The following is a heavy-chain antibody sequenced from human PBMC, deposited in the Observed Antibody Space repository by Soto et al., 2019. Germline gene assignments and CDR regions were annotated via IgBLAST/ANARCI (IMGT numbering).Heavy chain of an antibody. CDR2: IYYSGTT. J-gene: IGHJ5*02. Sequence: QVQLQESGPGLVKPSETLSLTCTVSGGSISNYYWTWIRQPPGKGLEWLGYIYYSGTTNYNPSRKSRVTIAVDTSKNQFSLKLSSVTAADTAVSYCAKLPWADYGGIFDPWGQGTLVTVSS. D-gene: IGHD4-17*01. CDR1: GGSISNYY. V-gene: IGHV4-59*01. CDR3: AKLPWADYGGIFDP.